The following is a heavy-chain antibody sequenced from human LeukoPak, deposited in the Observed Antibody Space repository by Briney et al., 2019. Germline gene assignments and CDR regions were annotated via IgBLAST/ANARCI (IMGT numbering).Heavy chain of an antibody. V-gene: IGHV4-31*03. CDR3: ARGRSYAFDI. CDR1: GGSISSGGYY. Sequence: SQTLSLTCTVSGGSISSGGYYWSWIRQHPGKGLEWIGYIYYSGSTYYNPSLKSRVTISVDTSKNQFSLKLSSETAADTAVYYCARGRSYAFDIWGQGTMVTVSS. J-gene: IGHJ3*02. CDR2: IYYSGST.